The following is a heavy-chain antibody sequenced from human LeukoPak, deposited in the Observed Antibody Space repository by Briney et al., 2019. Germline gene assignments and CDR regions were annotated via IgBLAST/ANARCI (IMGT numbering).Heavy chain of an antibody. Sequence: QAGGSLRLSCAASGFTFSSYAMSWVRQAPGKGLEWVSAISGSGGSTYYADSVKGRFTISRDNSKNTLYLQMNGLRAEDTAVYYCAKPPYCSGGSCYHWFDPWGQGTLVTVSS. CDR2: ISGSGGST. D-gene: IGHD2-15*01. V-gene: IGHV3-23*01. J-gene: IGHJ5*02. CDR1: GFTFSSYA. CDR3: AKPPYCSGGSCYHWFDP.